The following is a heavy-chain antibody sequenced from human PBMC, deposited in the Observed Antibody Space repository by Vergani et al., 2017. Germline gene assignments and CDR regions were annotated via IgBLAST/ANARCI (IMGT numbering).Heavy chain of an antibody. CDR1: GASIRSSNYY. D-gene: IGHD6-19*01. J-gene: IGHJ5*02. CDR2: IYYSGST. V-gene: IGHV4-39*01. CDR3: ARHSTVEWLVKLGWIDP. Sequence: QLQLQESGPGLVKPSATLSLTCSVSGASIRSSNYYWGWIRQPPGKGLELIASIYYSGSTYYNPSLKIRVTISVDTSKNQFSLKLSSVTAADTAVYFCARHSTVEWLVKLGWIDPWGQGILVTVSS.